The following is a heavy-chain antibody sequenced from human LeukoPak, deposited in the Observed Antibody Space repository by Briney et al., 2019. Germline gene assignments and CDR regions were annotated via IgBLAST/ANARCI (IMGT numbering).Heavy chain of an antibody. CDR1: GGTFSSYA. CDR2: IIPIFGTA. Sequence: SVKVSCKASGGTFSSYAISWVRQAPGQGLEWMGGIIPIFGTANYAQKFQGRVTITADKFTSTAYMELSSLRSEDTAVYYCARTGPIAVAGRRGETEYFQHWGQGTLVTVSP. V-gene: IGHV1-69*06. D-gene: IGHD6-19*01. CDR3: ARTGPIAVAGRRGETEYFQH. J-gene: IGHJ1*01.